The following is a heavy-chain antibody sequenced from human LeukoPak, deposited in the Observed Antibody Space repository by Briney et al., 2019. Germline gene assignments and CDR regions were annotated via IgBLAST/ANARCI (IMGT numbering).Heavy chain of an antibody. D-gene: IGHD4-17*01. CDR3: ARDSGTVTTRY. CDR2: INPTGGST. CDR1: GYTFTSYY. J-gene: IGHJ4*02. Sequence: ASVKVSCKASGYTFTSYYMHWVRQAPGQGLEWMGLINPTGGSTGYAQKFQGRVTMTRDTSISTAYMELSRLRSDDTAVYYCARDSGTVTTRYWGQGTLVTVSS. V-gene: IGHV1-46*01.